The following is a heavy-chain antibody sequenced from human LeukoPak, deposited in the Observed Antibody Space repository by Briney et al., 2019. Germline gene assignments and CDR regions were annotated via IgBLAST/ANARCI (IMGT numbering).Heavy chain of an antibody. Sequence: SETLSLTCAVYGGSFSGYYWSWIRQPPGKGLEWIGEINHSGSTNYNPSLKSRVTISVDTSKNQFSLKLSSVTVADTAVYYRARGSYSSGFDYWGQGTLVTVSS. D-gene: IGHD3-10*01. J-gene: IGHJ4*02. CDR2: INHSGST. CDR1: GGSFSGYY. V-gene: IGHV4-34*01. CDR3: ARGSYSSGFDY.